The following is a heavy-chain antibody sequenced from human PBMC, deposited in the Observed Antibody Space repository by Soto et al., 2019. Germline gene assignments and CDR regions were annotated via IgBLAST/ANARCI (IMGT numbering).Heavy chain of an antibody. CDR3: ASGRGYSYGSFDY. CDR2: IYYSGST. V-gene: IGHV4-59*01. J-gene: IGHJ4*02. D-gene: IGHD5-18*01. CDR1: GGSLSSYY. Sequence: SETLSLTCTVSGGSLSSYYWSWIRQPPGKGLEWIGYIYYSGSTNYNPSLKSRVTISVDTSKNQFSLKLSSVTAADTAVYYSASGRGYSYGSFDYWGQGTLDTVSS.